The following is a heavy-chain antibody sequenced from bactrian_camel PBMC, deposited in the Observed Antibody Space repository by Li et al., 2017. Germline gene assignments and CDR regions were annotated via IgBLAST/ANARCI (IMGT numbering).Heavy chain of an antibody. CDR1: GFTFSNYV. D-gene: IGHD2*01. CDR2: INLGSGGTT. Sequence: VQLVESGGGLVQPGGSLRLSCAASGFTFSNYVVRWVRQAPGKGLEWVSSINLGSGGTTYYADSMKGRFTISRDNAKNTLYLQMNSLKPEDTAMYYCTAGGLGLYCSGGDWGQGTQVTV. V-gene: IGHV3S40*01. CDR3: TAGGLGLYCSGGD. J-gene: IGHJ4*01.